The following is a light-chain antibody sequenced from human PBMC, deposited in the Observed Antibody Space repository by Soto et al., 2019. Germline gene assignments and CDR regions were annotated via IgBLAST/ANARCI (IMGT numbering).Light chain of an antibody. J-gene: IGKJ1*01. CDR2: AAS. V-gene: IGKV1-39*01. Sequence: DIQMTQSPSSLSASVGDRVSITCRASQNISSYLYWYQQKPGKAPKLLIYAASSLQSGVPSRFSGSVSGTDFTPTISSLQAEAFATYYYQHSYSTPRTFGQGTKVEIK. CDR3: QHSYSTPRT. CDR1: QNISSY.